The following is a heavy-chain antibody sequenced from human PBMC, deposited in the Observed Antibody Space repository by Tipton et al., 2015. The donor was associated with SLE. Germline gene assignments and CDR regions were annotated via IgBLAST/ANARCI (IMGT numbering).Heavy chain of an antibody. V-gene: IGHV4-61*02. CDR3: ARTAGRSVKLWYFDL. Sequence: LRLSCTVSGGSISSGSYYWSWIRQPAGKGLEWIGRIYTSGSTNYNPSLKSRVTISVDTSKNQFSLKLSSVTDVDTAVYYCARTAGRSVKLWYFDLWGRGTLVTVSS. CDR1: GGSISSGSYY. J-gene: IGHJ2*01. D-gene: IGHD5-18*01. CDR2: IYTSGST.